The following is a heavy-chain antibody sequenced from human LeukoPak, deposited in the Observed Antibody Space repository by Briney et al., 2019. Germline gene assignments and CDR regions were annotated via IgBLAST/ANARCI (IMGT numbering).Heavy chain of an antibody. V-gene: IGHV4-34*01. CDR1: GGSFSGYY. D-gene: IGHD2-15*01. J-gene: IGHJ5*02. Sequence: SETLSLTCAVYGGSFSGYYWSWIRQPPGKGLERIGEINHSGSTNYNPSLKSRVTISVDTSKNQFSLKLSSVTAADTAVYYCASEARVRYCSGGSCYSRWFDPWGQGTLVTVSS. CDR2: INHSGST. CDR3: ASEARVRYCSGGSCYSRWFDP.